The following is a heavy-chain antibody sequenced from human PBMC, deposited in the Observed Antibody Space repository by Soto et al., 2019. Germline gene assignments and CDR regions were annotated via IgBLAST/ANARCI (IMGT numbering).Heavy chain of an antibody. D-gene: IGHD6-19*01. CDR3: AKDHSSSGWFDAFDI. J-gene: IGHJ3*02. Sequence: GGSLRLSCAASGFTFSSYAMSWVRQAPGKGLEWVSAISGSGGSTYYADSVKGRFTISRANSKNTLYLQMNSLRAEDTAVYYCAKDHSSSGWFDAFDIWGQGTMVTVSS. CDR1: GFTFSSYA. CDR2: ISGSGGST. V-gene: IGHV3-23*01.